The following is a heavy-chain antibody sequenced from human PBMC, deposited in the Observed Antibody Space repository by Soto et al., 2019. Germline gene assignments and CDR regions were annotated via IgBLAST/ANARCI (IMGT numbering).Heavy chain of an antibody. D-gene: IGHD4-17*01. CDR1: GFTFSSYA. Sequence: QVQLVESGGGVVQPGRSLRLSCAASGFTFSSYAMHWVRQAPGKGLEWVAVLSYDGSNKYYADSVKGRFTISRDNSKNTLYLQMNSLRAEDTAVYYCARSSHYGGNANFDYWGQGTLVTVSS. V-gene: IGHV3-30-3*01. CDR3: ARSSHYGGNANFDY. J-gene: IGHJ4*02. CDR2: LSYDGSNK.